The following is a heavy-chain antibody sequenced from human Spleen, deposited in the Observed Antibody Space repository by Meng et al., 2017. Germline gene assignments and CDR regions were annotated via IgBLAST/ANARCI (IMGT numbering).Heavy chain of an antibody. CDR1: GFTFSSYE. Sequence: GESLKISCAAPGFTFSSYEMNWVRQAPGKGLEWVSYISSSGSTIYYADSVKGRFTISRDNAKNSLYLQMNSLRAEDTAVYYCARGGYSYGFGYYYYGMDVWGQGTTVTVSS. CDR2: ISSSGSTI. V-gene: IGHV3-48*03. D-gene: IGHD5-18*01. J-gene: IGHJ6*02. CDR3: ARGGYSYGFGYYYYGMDV.